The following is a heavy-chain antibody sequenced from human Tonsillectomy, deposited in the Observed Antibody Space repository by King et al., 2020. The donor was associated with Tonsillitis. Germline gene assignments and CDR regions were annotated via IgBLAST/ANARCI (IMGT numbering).Heavy chain of an antibody. CDR2: IYYSGST. CDR3: ASHYDSSDTPVIDF. J-gene: IGHJ4*02. Sequence: VQLQESGPGLVKPSQTLSLTCTVSGGPIRSGDYYWSWIRPHPGKGLEWIGNIYYSGSTHYNPSLKGRVIISVGTSNNPFSLKLCSVTAADTAVYSCASHYDSSDTPVIDFWGQGTLVTVSS. CDR1: GGPIRSGDYY. V-gene: IGHV4-31*03. D-gene: IGHD3-22*01.